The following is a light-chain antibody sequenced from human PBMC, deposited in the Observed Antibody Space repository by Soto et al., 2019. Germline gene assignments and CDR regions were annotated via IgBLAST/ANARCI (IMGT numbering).Light chain of an antibody. Sequence: DIPMTQSPSSVSASVGDRVTITCRASQGISSWLVWYQQKPGKAPKLLIYAASSLQSGVPSRFSGSGSGTDFTLTISSLQPEDFATYYCQQANNFPYTFGQGTKLEIK. J-gene: IGKJ2*01. V-gene: IGKV1-12*01. CDR1: QGISSW. CDR3: QQANNFPYT. CDR2: AAS.